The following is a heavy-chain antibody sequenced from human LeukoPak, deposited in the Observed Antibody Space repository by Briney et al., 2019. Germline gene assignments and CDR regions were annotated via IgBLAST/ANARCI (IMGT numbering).Heavy chain of an antibody. CDR1: GYTFTSYD. Sequence: GASVKVSCKASGYTFTSYDINWVRQATGQGPEWMGWMNPNNGKTGYTQKFQGRVTITTDESTSTAYMELSSLTSEDTAVYYCARGRFRWELEIRDFDCWGQGTLVTASS. J-gene: IGHJ4*02. CDR3: ARGRFRWELEIRDFDC. V-gene: IGHV1-8*01. D-gene: IGHD1-26*01. CDR2: MNPNNGKT.